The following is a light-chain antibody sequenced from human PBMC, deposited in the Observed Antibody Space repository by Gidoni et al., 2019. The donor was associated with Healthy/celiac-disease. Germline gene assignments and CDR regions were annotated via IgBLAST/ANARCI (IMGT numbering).Light chain of an antibody. CDR2: DDS. J-gene: IGLJ2*01. Sequence: SYVLTPPPSVSVAPGQTARITCGGNNIGSKSVHWYQQKPGQAPVLVVYDDSDRPSGSPERFSGSNSGNTATLTISRVEAGDEADYYCQVWDSSSDLVVFGGGTKLTVL. CDR1: NIGSKS. CDR3: QVWDSSSDLVV. V-gene: IGLV3-21*02.